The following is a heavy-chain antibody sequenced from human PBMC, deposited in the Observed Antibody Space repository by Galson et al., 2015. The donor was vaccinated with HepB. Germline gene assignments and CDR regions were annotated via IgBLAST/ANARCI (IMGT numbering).Heavy chain of an antibody. D-gene: IGHD3-10*01. V-gene: IGHV4-39*07. CDR1: GGSISSSSYY. CDR3: ARASTKYGSGSYYNYYYFDY. Sequence: ETLSLTCTVSGGSISSSSYYWGWIRQPPGKGLEWIGEINHSGSTNYNPSLKSRVTISVDTSKNQFSLKLSSVTAADTAVYYCARASTKYGSGSYYNYYYFDYWGQGTLVTVSS. CDR2: INHSGST. J-gene: IGHJ4*02.